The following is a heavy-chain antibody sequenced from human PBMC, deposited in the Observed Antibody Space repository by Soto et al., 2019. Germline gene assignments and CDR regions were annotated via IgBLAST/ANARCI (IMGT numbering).Heavy chain of an antibody. CDR3: AKGLRGFDY. D-gene: IGHD4-17*01. CDR1: GFTFSSYG. V-gene: IGHV3-30*18. CDR2: ISYDGSNK. J-gene: IGHJ4*02. Sequence: GGSLRLSCAASGFTFSSYGMHWVRQAPGKGLEWVAVISYDGSNKYYADSVKGRFTISRDNSKNTLYLQMNSLRAEDTAVYYCAKGLRGFDYWGQGTLVTVYS.